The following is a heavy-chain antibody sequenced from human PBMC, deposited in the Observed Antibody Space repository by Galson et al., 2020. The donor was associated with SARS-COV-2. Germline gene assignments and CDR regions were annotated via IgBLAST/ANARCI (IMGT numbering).Heavy chain of an antibody. CDR3: ARDASWAMFAMDV. CDR2: ISSSATYL. V-gene: IGHV3-21*01. CDR1: GFTFNSYT. Sequence: GESLKISCAASGFTFNSYTINWVRQAPGKGLEWVSSISSSATYLYYADSLKGRFSISRDNARNSLYLEMNSLRVEDTGVYYCARDASWAMFAMDVWGQGTTVTVSS. D-gene: IGHD3-10*02. J-gene: IGHJ6*02.